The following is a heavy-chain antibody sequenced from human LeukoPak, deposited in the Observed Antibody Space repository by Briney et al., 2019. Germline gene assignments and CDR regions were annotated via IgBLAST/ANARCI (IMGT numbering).Heavy chain of an antibody. CDR2: IYYSGST. CDR1: GGSISSGGYC. V-gene: IGHV4-30-4*01. CDR3: ARDPIFRSGYYAYYYGMDV. D-gene: IGHD3-3*01. Sequence: SETLSLTCTVSGGSISSGGYCWSWIRQPPGKGLEWIGYIYYSGSTYYNPYLKRRVTISVDPSKNQFSLKLGSVTAANTALYYCARDPIFRSGYYAYYYGMDVWGQGTTVSVPS. J-gene: IGHJ6*02.